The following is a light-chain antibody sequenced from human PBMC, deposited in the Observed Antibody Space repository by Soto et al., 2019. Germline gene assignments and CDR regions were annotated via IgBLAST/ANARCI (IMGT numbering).Light chain of an antibody. CDR2: EVS. Sequence: QSALTQPASVSGSPGQSLTISCTGTSSDIGGYDFVSWYRQQPGEAPKLLIYEVSHRPSGVSSRFSASKSGNTASLTISGLQAEDEGDYYCSSYTISSTTVFGTGTKLTVL. CDR3: SSYTISSTTV. CDR1: SSDIGGYDF. V-gene: IGLV2-14*01. J-gene: IGLJ1*01.